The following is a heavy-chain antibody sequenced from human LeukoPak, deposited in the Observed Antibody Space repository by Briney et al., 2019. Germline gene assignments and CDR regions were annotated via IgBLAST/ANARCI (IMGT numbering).Heavy chain of an antibody. CDR2: IYYSGTT. CDR3: ARRGLYSNSWYYFDY. CDR1: GGSISGSSYY. J-gene: IGHJ4*02. V-gene: IGHV4-39*01. Sequence: SETLSLTCTVSGGSISGSSYYWDWIRQPPGKGLEWIGSIYYSGTTYYNPSLKSRVTISVDTSKNQFSLKLSSVTAADTAVYYCARRGLYSNSWYYFDYWGQGTLVTVSS. D-gene: IGHD6-13*01.